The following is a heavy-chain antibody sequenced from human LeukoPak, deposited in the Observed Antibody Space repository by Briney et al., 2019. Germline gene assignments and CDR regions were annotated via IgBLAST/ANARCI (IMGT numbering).Heavy chain of an antibody. CDR3: AVEDTARRQGRTVDI. J-gene: IGHJ3*02. Sequence: PSETLPLTCAVYGGSFSGYYWSWIRQPPGKGREWIGEINHSGSTNYNPSLKSRVTISVATSKNQFSLKLSSVTASDTAVYYCAVEDTARRQGRTVDIWGQGTMVTVSS. D-gene: IGHD5-18*01. CDR2: INHSGST. CDR1: GGSFSGYY. V-gene: IGHV4-34*01.